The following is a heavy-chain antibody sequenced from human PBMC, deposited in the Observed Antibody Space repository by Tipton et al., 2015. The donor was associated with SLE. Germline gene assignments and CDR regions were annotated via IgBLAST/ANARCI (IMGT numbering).Heavy chain of an antibody. J-gene: IGHJ4*02. CDR2: IYTSGST. CDR3: ARQSQLVRDFDY. CDR1: GGSISSYY. D-gene: IGHD6-13*01. V-gene: IGHV4-4*07. Sequence: GLVKPSETLSLTCTVSGGSISSYYWSWIRQPAGKGLERIGRIYTSGSTNYNPSLKSRVTMSLDTSKNQFSLKLRSVTAADTAVYYCARQSQLVRDFDYWGQGTLVTVSS.